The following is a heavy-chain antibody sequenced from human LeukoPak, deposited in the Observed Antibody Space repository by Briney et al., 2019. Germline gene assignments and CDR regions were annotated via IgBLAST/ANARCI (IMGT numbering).Heavy chain of an antibody. CDR2: VIPIFGTA. J-gene: IGHJ4*02. D-gene: IGHD3-10*01. V-gene: IGHV1-69*01. CDR3: ARDPGTGTYHWRGIDC. CDR1: GGTFSSYA. Sequence: ASVKVSCKASGGTFSSYAISWVRQAPGQGLEWMGGVIPIFGTANYAQKFQGRVTITADESTSTAYMELSSLRSEDTAVYYCARDPGTGTYHWRGIDCWGQGTLVTVSS.